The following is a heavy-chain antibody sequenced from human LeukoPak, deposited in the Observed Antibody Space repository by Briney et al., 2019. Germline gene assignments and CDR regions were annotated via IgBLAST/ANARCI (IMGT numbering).Heavy chain of an antibody. Sequence: PSETLSLTCTVSGGSISSGDYYWSWIRQPPGKGLEWIGYIYYSGSTYYNPSLKSRVTISVDTSKNQFSLKLSSVTAADTAVYYCARDDYGGTSPHWYFDLWGRGTLVTVSS. CDR3: ARDDYGGTSPHWYFDL. V-gene: IGHV4-30-4*08. CDR2: IYYSGST. CDR1: GGSISSGDYY. J-gene: IGHJ2*01. D-gene: IGHD4-23*01.